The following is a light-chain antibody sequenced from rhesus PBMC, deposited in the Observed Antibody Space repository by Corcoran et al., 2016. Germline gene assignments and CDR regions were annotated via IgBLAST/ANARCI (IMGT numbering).Light chain of an antibody. CDR1: ENVNNY. V-gene: IGKV1-74*01. J-gene: IGKJ1*01. Sequence: DIQMTQSPSSLSASVGDRVTITCRASENVNNYLNWYQQKPGKALKLLIHKASTLQSGVPSLFSGSGSVTDYTFTISSLQPEDVATYYCQQDTSYPQTFGQGTKVEIK. CDR3: QQDTSYPQT. CDR2: KAS.